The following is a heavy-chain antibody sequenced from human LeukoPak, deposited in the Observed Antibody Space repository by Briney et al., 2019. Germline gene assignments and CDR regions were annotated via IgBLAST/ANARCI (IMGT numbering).Heavy chain of an antibody. D-gene: IGHD2-15*01. Sequence: ASVTVSCKASGYTFTGYYMHWVRPAPGQGLEGMGWINPNSGGTNYAQKFQGRVTMTRDTSISTAYMELSRLRSDDTAVYYCARERTLTSCYDYWGQGTLVTVSS. CDR2: INPNSGGT. CDR3: ARERTLTSCYDY. CDR1: GYTFTGYY. J-gene: IGHJ4*02. V-gene: IGHV1-2*02.